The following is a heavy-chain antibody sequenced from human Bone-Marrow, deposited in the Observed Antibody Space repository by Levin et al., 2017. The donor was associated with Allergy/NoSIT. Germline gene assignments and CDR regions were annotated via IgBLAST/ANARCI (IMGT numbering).Heavy chain of an antibody. CDR3: ARGGASSNDY. Sequence: ASVKVSCTVSGSTFTDYYIHWIRQTPGQGLEWIGWIDPTRGDTKFAEKFHARVVLTMNSSISTAYMELGRLRFDDTALYYCARGGASSNDYWGQGTLVTVSS. CDR1: GSTFTDYY. CDR2: IDPTRGDT. D-gene: IGHD6-13*01. J-gene: IGHJ4*02. V-gene: IGHV1-2*02.